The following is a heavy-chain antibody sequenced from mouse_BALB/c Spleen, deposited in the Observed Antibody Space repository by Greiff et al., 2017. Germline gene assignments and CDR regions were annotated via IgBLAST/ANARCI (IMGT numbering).Heavy chain of an antibody. D-gene: IGHD2-1*01. V-gene: IGHV1-12*01. CDR3: ARFGNHAMDY. CDR1: GYTFTSYN. J-gene: IGHJ4*01. CDR2: IYPGNGDT. Sequence: QVQLKQPGAELVKPGASVKMSCKASGYTFTSYNMHWVKQTPGQGLEWIGAIYPGNGDTSYNQKFKGKATLTADKSSSTAYMQLSSLTSEDSAVYYCARFGNHAMDYWGQGTSVTVSS.